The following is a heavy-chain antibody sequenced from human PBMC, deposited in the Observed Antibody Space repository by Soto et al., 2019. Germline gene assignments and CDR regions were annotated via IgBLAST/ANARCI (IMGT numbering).Heavy chain of an antibody. CDR1: GGSISSYY. CDR3: ARIPPVPAATDTAMKLAAAGHFDY. J-gene: IGHJ4*02. V-gene: IGHV4-59*08. CDR2: IYYSGST. Sequence: NPSETLSLTCTVSGGSISSYYWSWIRQPPGKGLEWIGYIYYSGSTNYNPSLKSRVTISVDTSKNQFSLKLSSVTAADTAVYYCARIPPVPAATDTAMKLAAAGHFDYWGQGTLVTVSS. D-gene: IGHD2-2*01.